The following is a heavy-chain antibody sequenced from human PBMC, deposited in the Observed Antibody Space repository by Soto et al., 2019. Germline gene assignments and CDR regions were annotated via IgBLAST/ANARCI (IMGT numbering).Heavy chain of an antibody. CDR3: AKGDNLGPKTGYAFDP. Sequence: SQTLSLTCAISGDSVSNNGATWNWIRQSPSRGLEWLGRAYYRSRWIYDYAMSVKSRISINPDTSKDQFSLQLNSVTPEDTAVYFCAKGDNLGPKTGYAFDPWGQGIMVTVSS. J-gene: IGHJ5*02. CDR1: GDSVSNNGAT. CDR2: AYYRSRWIY. D-gene: IGHD5-12*01. V-gene: IGHV6-1*01.